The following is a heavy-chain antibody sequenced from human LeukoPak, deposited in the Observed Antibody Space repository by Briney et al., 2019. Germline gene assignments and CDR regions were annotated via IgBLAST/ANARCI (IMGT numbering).Heavy chain of an antibody. CDR3: ARQNSGSYFVSFDF. J-gene: IGHJ4*02. CDR2: IYDSGSI. Sequence: SETLSLTCTVTGGSISGYYWSWIRQSPGKGLEWIAYIYDSGSINYNPSLKSRVTISVDTSKSQFSLKLSSVTAADTAIYYCARQNSGSYFVSFDFWGQGTLVTVSS. D-gene: IGHD1-26*01. CDR1: GGSISGYY. V-gene: IGHV4-59*08.